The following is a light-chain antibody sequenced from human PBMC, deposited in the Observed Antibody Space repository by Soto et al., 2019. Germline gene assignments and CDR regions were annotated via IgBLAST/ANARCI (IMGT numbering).Light chain of an antibody. CDR2: GAS. J-gene: IGKJ4*01. CDR3: QQVNVYPST. CDR1: QSINSN. V-gene: IGKV3-15*01. Sequence: VMTQSPATLSLSAGEKGTLSFMASQSINSNLAWYQQRPGQAPRLLIYGASTRATGIPARFSGSGSGTEFTVTISSLQSEDFATYYCQQVNVYPSTFGGGTKVDIK.